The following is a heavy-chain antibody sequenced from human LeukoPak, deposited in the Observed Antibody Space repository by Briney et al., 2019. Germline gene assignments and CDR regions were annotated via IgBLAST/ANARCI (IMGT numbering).Heavy chain of an antibody. J-gene: IGHJ4*02. Sequence: SETLSLTCAVYGGSFSGYYWSWIRQPPGKGLEWIGEINHSGSTNYNPSLKSRVTISVDTSKNQFSVKLSSVTAADTAVYYCARTRSYGFDYWGQGTLVTVSS. D-gene: IGHD5-18*01. V-gene: IGHV4-34*01. CDR2: INHSGST. CDR1: GGSFSGYY. CDR3: ARTRSYGFDY.